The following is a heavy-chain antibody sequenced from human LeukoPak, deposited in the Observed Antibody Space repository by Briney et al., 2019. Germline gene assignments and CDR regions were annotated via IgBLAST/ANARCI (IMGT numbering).Heavy chain of an antibody. J-gene: IGHJ4*02. Sequence: GRSLRLSCAASGFTFSSYGMHWVRQAPGKGLEWVAVISYDGSNKYYADSVKGRFTISRDNSKNTLYLQMNSLRAEDTAVYYCAKGSSIVAAILGYWGQGTLVTVSS. V-gene: IGHV3-30*18. CDR3: AKGSSIVAAILGY. CDR2: ISYDGSNK. CDR1: GFTFSSYG. D-gene: IGHD5-12*01.